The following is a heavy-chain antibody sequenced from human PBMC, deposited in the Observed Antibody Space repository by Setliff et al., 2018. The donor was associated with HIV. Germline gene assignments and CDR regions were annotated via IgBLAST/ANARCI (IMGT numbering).Heavy chain of an antibody. CDR2: IYYSGST. V-gene: IGHV4-39*07. J-gene: IGHJ4*02. Sequence: PSETLSLTCTVSGGSISSSSYYWGWIRQPPGKGLEWIGSIYYSGSTYYNPSLMSRVTLSLDTPKNQFSLKLNSVIAADTAVYYCARDVGSHYDSREYDFDYWGQGTLVTVSS. CDR3: ARDVGSHYDSREYDFDY. CDR1: GGSISSSSYY. D-gene: IGHD3-22*01.